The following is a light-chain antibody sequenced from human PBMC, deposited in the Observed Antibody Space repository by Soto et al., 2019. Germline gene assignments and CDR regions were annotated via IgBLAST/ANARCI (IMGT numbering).Light chain of an antibody. CDR1: SSDAGNYIF. CDR2: DIN. CDR3: VSYTTSASYV. V-gene: IGLV2-14*01. J-gene: IGLJ1*01. Sequence: QSVLTQPASVSGSPGQSITISCTGTSSDAGNYIFVSWYRQHPGKAPKLMIYDINNRPSGVSNRFSGSKSGNTASLTISGLQAEDEADYYCVSYTTSASYVFGTGTKVTVL.